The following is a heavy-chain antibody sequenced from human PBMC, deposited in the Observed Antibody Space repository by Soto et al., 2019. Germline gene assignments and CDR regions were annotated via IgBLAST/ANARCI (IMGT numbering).Heavy chain of an antibody. CDR3: AKDLYCSGGSCPAIDY. D-gene: IGHD2-15*01. V-gene: IGHV3-30*18. Sequence: QVQLVESGGGVVQPGRSLRLSCAASGFTFSSYGMHWVRQAPGKGLEWVAVISYDGSNKYYADSVKGRFTISRDNSKNTLYLQMNSLRAEDTAVYYCAKDLYCSGGSCPAIDYWGQGTLVTVSS. CDR1: GFTFSSYG. CDR2: ISYDGSNK. J-gene: IGHJ4*02.